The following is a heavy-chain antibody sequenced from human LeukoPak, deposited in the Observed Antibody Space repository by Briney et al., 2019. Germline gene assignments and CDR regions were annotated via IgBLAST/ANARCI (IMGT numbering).Heavy chain of an antibody. D-gene: IGHD3-10*01. CDR1: GFTFSSYG. V-gene: IGHV3-30*03. CDR3: ARDNTGEYYFDY. Sequence: GRSLRLSCAASGFTFSSYGMHWVRQAPGKGLEWVAVISYDGSNKYYADSVKGRFTISGDNSKNTLYLQMNSLRAEDTAVYYCARDNTGEYYFDYWGQGTLVTVSS. J-gene: IGHJ4*02. CDR2: ISYDGSNK.